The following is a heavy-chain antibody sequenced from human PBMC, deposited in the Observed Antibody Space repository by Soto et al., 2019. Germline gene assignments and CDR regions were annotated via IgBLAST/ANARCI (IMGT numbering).Heavy chain of an antibody. Sequence: ASVKVSCKASGYTFTSYDINWVRQATGHGLEWMGWMNPNSGNAGYAQKFQGRVTMTRNTSISTDYMELSSLRSEDTAVYYCATNNTPGGMDVWGQGTTVTVSS. J-gene: IGHJ6*02. D-gene: IGHD1-20*01. V-gene: IGHV1-8*01. CDR3: ATNNTPGGMDV. CDR2: MNPNSGNA. CDR1: GYTFTSYD.